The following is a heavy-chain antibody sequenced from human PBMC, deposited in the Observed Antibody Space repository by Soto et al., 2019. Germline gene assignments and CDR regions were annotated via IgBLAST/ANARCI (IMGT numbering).Heavy chain of an antibody. CDR3: AADRAGSIYAFDI. CDR1: GFTFTSSA. Sequence: GASVKVSCKASGFTFTSSAVQWVRQARGQRLEWIGWIVVGSGNTNYAQKFQERVTITRDMSTSTAYVELSSLRSEDTAVYYCAADRAGSIYAFDIWGQGTMVTVSS. D-gene: IGHD3-10*01. CDR2: IVVGSGNT. J-gene: IGHJ3*02. V-gene: IGHV1-58*01.